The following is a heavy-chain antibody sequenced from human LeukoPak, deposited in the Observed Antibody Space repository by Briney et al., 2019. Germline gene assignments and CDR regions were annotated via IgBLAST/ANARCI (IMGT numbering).Heavy chain of an antibody. CDR3: ARAYISSSRFDY. CDR1: GGSISSGDYY. CDR2: IYYSGST. J-gene: IGHJ4*02. D-gene: IGHD6-13*01. V-gene: IGHV4-30-4*01. Sequence: SETLSLTCTVSGGSISSGDYYWSWIRQPPGKGLEWIGYIYYSGSTYYNPSLKSRVTISVDTSKNQFSLRPTSMTAADTAVYYCARAYISSSRFDYWGQGTLVTVSS.